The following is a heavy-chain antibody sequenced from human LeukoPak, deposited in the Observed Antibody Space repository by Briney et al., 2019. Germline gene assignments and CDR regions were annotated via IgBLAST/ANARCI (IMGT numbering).Heavy chain of an antibody. CDR3: ARTLYGDILPFNWFDP. J-gene: IGHJ5*02. D-gene: IGHD3-9*01. CDR1: GGSISSYY. CDR2: IYYSGST. V-gene: IGHV4-59*01. Sequence: PSETLSLTCTVSGGSISSYYWSWIRQPPGKGLEWIGYIYYSGSTNYNPSLKSRVTISVDTSKNQFSLKLSSVTAADTAVYYCARTLYGDILPFNWFDPWGQGTLVTVSS.